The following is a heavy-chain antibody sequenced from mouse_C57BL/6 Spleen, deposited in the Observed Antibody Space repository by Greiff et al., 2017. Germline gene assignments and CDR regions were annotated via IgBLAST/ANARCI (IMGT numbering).Heavy chain of an antibody. V-gene: IGHV5-16*01. D-gene: IGHD2-1*01. J-gene: IGHJ1*03. CDR2: INYDGSSN. CDR3: AREEAICYGNYGWYFDV. Sequence: EVKLQESEGGLVQPGSSMKLSCTASGFTFSDYYMAWVRQVPEKGLEWVANINYDGSSNYYLDSLKSRFIISRDNAKNILYLQMSSMKSEDTATYCCAREEAICYGNYGWYFDVWGTGTTVTVSS. CDR1: GFTFSDYY.